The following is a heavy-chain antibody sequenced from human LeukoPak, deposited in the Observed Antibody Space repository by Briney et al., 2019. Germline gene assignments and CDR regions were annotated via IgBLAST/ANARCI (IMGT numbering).Heavy chain of an antibody. CDR2: ISSSGSNI. CDR1: GFTFSDYY. CDR3: AGDDYCDSSGYYFYGGVPY. D-gene: IGHD3-22*01. J-gene: IGHJ4*02. V-gene: IGHV3-11*01. Sequence: GGSRRLSCAASGFTFSDYYMSWVRQAPGKGLEWVSSISSSGSNIYYADSVKGRFTISRDNAKNTLYLQMNSLRAEDTAVYYCAGDDYCDSSGYYFYGGVPYWGQGTLVTVSS.